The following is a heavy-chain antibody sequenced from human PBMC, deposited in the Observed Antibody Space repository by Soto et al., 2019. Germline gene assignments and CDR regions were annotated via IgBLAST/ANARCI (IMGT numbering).Heavy chain of an antibody. CDR1: GDSVSSVVFH. J-gene: IGHJ4*02. D-gene: IGHD3-3*01. V-gene: IGHV4-30-4*01. Sequence: TLALTCTVSGDSVSSVVFHWAWLPRPPGKGLEWIGYIYNGGSTYYRLSLERPMRMSLNASRNHYSLRLTSVTAADTAVYFCARAPVGLDTISYFDYWGQGKLVTVSS. CDR2: IYNGGST. CDR3: ARAPVGLDTISYFDY.